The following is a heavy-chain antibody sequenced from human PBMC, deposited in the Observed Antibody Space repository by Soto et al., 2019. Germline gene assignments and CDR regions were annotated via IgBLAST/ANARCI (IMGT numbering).Heavy chain of an antibody. V-gene: IGHV4-39*01. CDR2: IYYSGST. CDR1: GGSISSSSYY. D-gene: IGHD1-26*01. Sequence: QLQLQESGPGLVKPSETLSLTCTVSGGSISSSSYYWGWIRQPPGKGLEWIGSIYYSGSTYYNPSLKSRVTISVDTSKNQFSLKLGSVTAADPAVYYCARNKGGSYYNYWGQGTLVTVSS. J-gene: IGHJ4*02. CDR3: ARNKGGSYYNY.